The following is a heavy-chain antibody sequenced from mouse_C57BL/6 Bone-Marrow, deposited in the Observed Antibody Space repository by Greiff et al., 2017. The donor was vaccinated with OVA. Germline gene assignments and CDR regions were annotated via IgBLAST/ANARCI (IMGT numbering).Heavy chain of an antibody. V-gene: IGHV7-3*01. J-gene: IGHJ4*01. D-gene: IGHD1-1*01. CDR3: ARYYYGSRGAMDY. CDR2: IRNKANGYTT. Sequence: VQLKESGGGLVQPGGSLSLSCAASGFTFTDYYMSWVRQPPGKALEWLGFIRNKANGYTTEYSASVKGRFTISRDNSQSILYLQMNALRAEDSATYYCARYYYGSRGAMDYWGQGTSVTVSS. CDR1: GFTFTDYY.